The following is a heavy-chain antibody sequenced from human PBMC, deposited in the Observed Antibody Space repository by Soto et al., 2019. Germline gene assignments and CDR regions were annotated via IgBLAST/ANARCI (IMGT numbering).Heavy chain of an antibody. CDR2: IYYSGST. J-gene: IGHJ6*02. V-gene: IGHV4-59*01. D-gene: IGHD5-12*01. Sequence: SETLSLTCTVSGGSISSYYWSWIRQPPGKGLEWIGYIYYSGSTNYNPSLKSRVTISVDTSKNQFSLKLSSVTAADTAVYYCASRADLRGYSGYRPSHYYGMDVWGQGTTVTVSS. CDR3: ASRADLRGYSGYRPSHYYGMDV. CDR1: GGSISSYY.